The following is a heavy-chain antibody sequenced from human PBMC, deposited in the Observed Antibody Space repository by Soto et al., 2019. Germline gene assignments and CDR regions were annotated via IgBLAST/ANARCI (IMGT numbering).Heavy chain of an antibody. CDR3: AKQQATDSGNFDY. V-gene: IGHV3-23*01. J-gene: IGHJ4*02. Sequence: GGSLRLSCAASGFSFSSYAMSWVRQAPGKGLEWVSAISGSGGSTYYADAVKGRFTISRDNFKNTLYLQMSSLRAEDTAVYYCAKQQATDSGNFDYWGQGSLVTVSS. D-gene: IGHD3-10*01. CDR2: ISGSGGST. CDR1: GFSFSSYA.